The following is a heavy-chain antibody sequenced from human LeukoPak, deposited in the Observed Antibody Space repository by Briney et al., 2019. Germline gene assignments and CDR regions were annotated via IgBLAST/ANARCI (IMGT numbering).Heavy chain of an antibody. Sequence: GGSLRLSCAAYGFTFSTYWMTWVRQAPGKGLEWVANIKPDGSEKYYVDSVKGRFTISRDNAKNSLYLQMNSLRAEDTAVYFCASGYSSSWATFDYWGRGTLVTVSS. J-gene: IGHJ4*02. D-gene: IGHD6-13*01. V-gene: IGHV3-7*01. CDR3: ASGYSSSWATFDY. CDR2: IKPDGSEK. CDR1: GFTFSTYW.